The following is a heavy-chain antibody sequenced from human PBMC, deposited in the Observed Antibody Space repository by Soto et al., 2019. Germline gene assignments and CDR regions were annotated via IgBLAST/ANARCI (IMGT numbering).Heavy chain of an antibody. D-gene: IGHD2-15*01. CDR1: GDSISSSRYY. Sequence: SETLSLTCTVSGDSISSSRYYWGWVRQPPGKGLEWIGSIYYRGSTYYSPSLKSRVTISVDTSKNQFSLKLSSVTAADTAVYYCGCRVEDISYDYYGMDVWGQGTTVTVSS. J-gene: IGHJ6*02. CDR2: IYYRGST. V-gene: IGHV4-39*01. CDR3: GCRVEDISYDYYGMDV.